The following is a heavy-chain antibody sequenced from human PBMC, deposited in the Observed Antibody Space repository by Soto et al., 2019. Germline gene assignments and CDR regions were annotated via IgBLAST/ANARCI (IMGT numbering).Heavy chain of an antibody. D-gene: IGHD2-15*01. CDR3: ARGRAYCSGGSCYFPAYYYYMDV. CDR1: GGSFSGYY. V-gene: IGHV4-34*01. J-gene: IGHJ6*03. CDR2: INHGGST. Sequence: QVQLQQWGAGLLKPSETLSLTGAVYGGSFSGYYWSWIRQPAGKGLVWVGEINHGGSTNYNPSLKSRDTISVDTSKNQFPLKLSYVNAADTAVYYCARGRAYCSGGSCYFPAYYYYMDVWGKGTTVTVSS.